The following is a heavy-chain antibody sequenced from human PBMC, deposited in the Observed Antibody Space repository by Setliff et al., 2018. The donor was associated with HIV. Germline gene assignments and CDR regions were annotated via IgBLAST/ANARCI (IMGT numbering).Heavy chain of an antibody. CDR2: IFHGGNT. Sequence: PSETLSLTCTVSGGPIRSPNWWSWVRQPPGKGLEWIGEIFHGGNTNYSPSLESRVTLSVDTSKNQLSLNVTSVTAADTAVYYCARSSRGYCSGGSCYGFDPWGQGNLVTVSS. CDR3: ARSSRGYCSGGSCYGFDP. J-gene: IGHJ5*02. CDR1: GGPIRSPNW. V-gene: IGHV4-4*02. D-gene: IGHD2-15*01.